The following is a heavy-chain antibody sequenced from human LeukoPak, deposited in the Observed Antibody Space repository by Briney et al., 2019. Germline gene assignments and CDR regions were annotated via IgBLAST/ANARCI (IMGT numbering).Heavy chain of an antibody. CDR2: ISYDGSNK. J-gene: IGHJ4*02. Sequence: GGSLRLSCAASGFTFSSYGMHWVRRAPGKGLEWVAVISYDGSNKYYADSVKGRFTISRDNSKNTLYLQMNSLRAEDTAVYYCAKGDGSGSWGGPYFDYWGQGTLVTVSS. D-gene: IGHD3-10*01. CDR3: AKGDGSGSWGGPYFDY. V-gene: IGHV3-30*18. CDR1: GFTFSSYG.